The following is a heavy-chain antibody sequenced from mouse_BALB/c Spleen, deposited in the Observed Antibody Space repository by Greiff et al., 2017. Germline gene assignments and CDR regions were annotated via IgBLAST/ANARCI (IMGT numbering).Heavy chain of an antibody. CDR2: ISYSGST. CDR3: AELGLYAMDY. V-gene: IGHV3-2*02. J-gene: IGHJ4*01. Sequence: VQLKESGPGLVKPSQSLSLTCTVSGYSITSDYVWYWIRQLPGNKLEWMGYISYSGSTSYNPSLKSRISIIRDTSKNQFFLQLNSVTTEDTATYYCAELGLYAMDYWGQGTSVTVSS. D-gene: IGHD4-1*01. CDR1: GYSITSDYV.